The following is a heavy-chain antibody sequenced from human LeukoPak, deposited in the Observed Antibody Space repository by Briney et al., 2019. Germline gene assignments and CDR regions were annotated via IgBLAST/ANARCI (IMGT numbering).Heavy chain of an antibody. Sequence: SETLSLTCTVSGGSISSSSYYWGWIRQPPGKGLEWIGSIYYSGSTYYNPSLKSRVTISVDTSKNQFSLKLSSVTAADTAVYYCARRRLGSCYFRDYWGQGTLVTVSS. J-gene: IGHJ4*02. CDR3: ARRRLGSCYFRDY. V-gene: IGHV4-39*01. CDR1: GGSISSSSYY. CDR2: IYYSGST. D-gene: IGHD2-15*01.